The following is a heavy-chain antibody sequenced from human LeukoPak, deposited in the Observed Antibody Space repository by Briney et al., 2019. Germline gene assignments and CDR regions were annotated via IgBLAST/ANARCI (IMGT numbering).Heavy chain of an antibody. CDR2: ISYDGSNK. CDR3: AKDRIAAAAWEYYFDY. CDR1: GFTFSSYG. D-gene: IGHD6-13*01. Sequence: PGRSLRLSCAASGFTFSSYGMHWVRQAPGKGLEWVAVISYDGSNKYYADSVKGRFTISRDNSKNTLYLQMNSLRAEDTAVYYCAKDRIAAAAWEYYFDYWGQGTLVTVSS. J-gene: IGHJ4*02. V-gene: IGHV3-30*18.